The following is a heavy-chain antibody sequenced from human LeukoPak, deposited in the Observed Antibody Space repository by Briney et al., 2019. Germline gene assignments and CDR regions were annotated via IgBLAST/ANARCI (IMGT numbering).Heavy chain of an antibody. CDR3: AKGENYYGSGDLDY. Sequence: PGGSLRLSCAATGFTFSSYGMHWVRQAPGKGLEWVAVIWYDGSNKYYADSVKGRFTISRDNSKNTLYLQMNSLRAEDTAVYYCAKGENYYGSGDLDYWGQETLVTVSS. D-gene: IGHD3-10*01. J-gene: IGHJ4*02. CDR2: IWYDGSNK. V-gene: IGHV3-33*06. CDR1: GFTFSSYG.